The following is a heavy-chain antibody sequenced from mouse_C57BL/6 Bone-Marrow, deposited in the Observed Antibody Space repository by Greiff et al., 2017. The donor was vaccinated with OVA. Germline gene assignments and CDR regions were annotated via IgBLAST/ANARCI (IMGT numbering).Heavy chain of an antibody. CDR1: GFTFSDYG. CDR3: ARQGGEDGYYEAMDY. Sequence: DVMLVESGGGLVQPGGSLKLSCAASGFTFSDYGMAWVRQAPRKGPEWVAFISNLAYSIYYADTVTGRFTISRENAKNTLYLEMSSLRSEDTAMYYCARQGGEDGYYEAMDYWGQGTSVTVSS. CDR2: ISNLAYSI. J-gene: IGHJ4*01. V-gene: IGHV5-15*01. D-gene: IGHD2-3*01.